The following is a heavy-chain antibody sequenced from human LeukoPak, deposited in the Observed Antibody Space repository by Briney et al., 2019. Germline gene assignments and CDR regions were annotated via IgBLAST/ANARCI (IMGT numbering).Heavy chain of an antibody. CDR3: ARGYCSSTSCYSGRRYYYYMDV. D-gene: IGHD2-2*01. CDR1: GGTFSSYA. V-gene: IGHV1-69*05. CDR2: IIPIFGTA. Sequence: ASVKVSCKASGGTFSSYAISWVRQAPGRGLEWMGGIIPIFGTANYAQKFQGRVTITTDESTSTAYMELSSLRSEDTAVYYCARGYCSSTSCYSGRRYYYYMDVWGKGTTVTVSS. J-gene: IGHJ6*03.